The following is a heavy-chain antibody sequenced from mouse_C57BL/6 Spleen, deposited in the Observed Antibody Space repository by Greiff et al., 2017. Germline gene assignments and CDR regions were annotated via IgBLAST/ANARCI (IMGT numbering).Heavy chain of an antibody. Sequence: EVKLMESGGGLVQPGGSMKLSCAASGFTFSDAWMDWVRQSPEKGLEWVAEIRNKANNHATYYAESVKGRFTISRDDSKSSVYLQMNSLRAEDTGIYYGTKGGSSFFDYWGQGTTLTVSS. D-gene: IGHD1-1*01. J-gene: IGHJ2*01. CDR2: IRNKANNHAT. CDR1: GFTFSDAW. V-gene: IGHV6-6*01. CDR3: TKGGSSFFDY.